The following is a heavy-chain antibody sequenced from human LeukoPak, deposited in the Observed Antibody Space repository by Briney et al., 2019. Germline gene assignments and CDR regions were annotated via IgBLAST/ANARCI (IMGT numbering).Heavy chain of an antibody. J-gene: IGHJ4*02. CDR1: GYTFTGNY. CDR2: INPNSGGT. CDR3: ARGSRGRWLQFTYFDY. V-gene: IGHV1-2*06. D-gene: IGHD5-24*01. Sequence: ASVKVSCKAPGYTFTGNYMHWVRQAPGQGLEWMRRINPNSGGTNYAQKFQGRVTMTRDTSISTAYMELSRLRSDDTAVYYCARGSRGRWLQFTYFDYWGQGTLVTVSS.